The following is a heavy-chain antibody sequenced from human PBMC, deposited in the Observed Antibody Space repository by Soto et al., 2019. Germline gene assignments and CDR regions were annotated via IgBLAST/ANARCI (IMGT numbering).Heavy chain of an antibody. Sequence: GGSLRLSCAASGFTFSSYGMHWVRQAPGKGLEWVAVIWYDGSNKYYADSVKGRFTISRDNSKNTLYLQMSSLSAEDTALYYCAKGGIYYFDSWGQGTPVTVSS. V-gene: IGHV3-33*06. J-gene: IGHJ4*02. CDR2: IWYDGSNK. CDR1: GFTFSSYG. CDR3: AKGGIYYFDS.